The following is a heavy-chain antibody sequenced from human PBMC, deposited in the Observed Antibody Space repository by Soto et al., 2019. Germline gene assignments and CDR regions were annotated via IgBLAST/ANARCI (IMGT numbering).Heavy chain of an antibody. CDR1: GGSIRSSHW. Sequence: QVQLQESGPGLVKPSGTLSLTCAVSGGSIRSSHWWSWVRQPPGKGLEWIGEIFHSGTTNYNPSLTSRVTISVDKSKNQFSLNLSSVTAADTAVYYCARQLERGGLPEGFEYWGQGTLATVSS. D-gene: IGHD1-1*01. CDR3: ARQLERGGLPEGFEY. J-gene: IGHJ4*02. CDR2: IFHSGTT. V-gene: IGHV4-4*02.